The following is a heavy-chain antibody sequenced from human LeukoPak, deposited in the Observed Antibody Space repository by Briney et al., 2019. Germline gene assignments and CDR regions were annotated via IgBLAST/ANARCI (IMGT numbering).Heavy chain of an antibody. CDR1: GYTFTGYY. CDR3: ARAPVVLAVAGLLGVDP. D-gene: IGHD6-19*01. J-gene: IGHJ5*02. CDR2: INPSSGGT. Sequence: ASVKVSCKASGYTFTGYYMNWVRQVPGQGLEWMGWINPSSGGTNYAQKFQGRVTMTRDTSISTAYMELRSLRSDDTAVYYCARAPVVLAVAGLLGVDPWGQGTLVTVSS. V-gene: IGHV1-2*02.